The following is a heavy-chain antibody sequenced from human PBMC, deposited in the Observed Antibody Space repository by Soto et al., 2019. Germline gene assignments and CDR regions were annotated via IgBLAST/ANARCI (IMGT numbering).Heavy chain of an antibody. J-gene: IGHJ4*02. CDR2: IYYSGST. Sequence: QVQLQESGPGLVKPSETLSLTCTVSGGSISSYYWSWIRQPPGKGLEWIGYIYYSGSTNYNPSLKSRVTMSVDTSKNQFSLKLSSVTAADTAVYYCATGYCSSTSCYGAFDYWGQGTLVTVSS. D-gene: IGHD2-2*03. CDR1: GGSISSYY. CDR3: ATGYCSSTSCYGAFDY. V-gene: IGHV4-59*08.